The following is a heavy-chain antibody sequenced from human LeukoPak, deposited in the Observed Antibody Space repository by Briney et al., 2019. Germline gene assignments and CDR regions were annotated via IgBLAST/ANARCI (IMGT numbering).Heavy chain of an antibody. Sequence: ASVKVSCKVSGYTFTGYYMHWVRQAPGQGHEWMGWINPNSGGTNYAQKFQGRVTMTRDTSISTAYMELSRLRSDDTAVYYCASGLWETPHFDYWGQGTLVTVSS. CDR3: ASGLWETPHFDY. V-gene: IGHV1-2*02. CDR1: GYTFTGYY. CDR2: INPNSGGT. D-gene: IGHD4/OR15-4a*01. J-gene: IGHJ4*02.